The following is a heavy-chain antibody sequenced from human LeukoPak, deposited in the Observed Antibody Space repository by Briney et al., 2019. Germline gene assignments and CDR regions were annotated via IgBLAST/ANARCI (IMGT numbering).Heavy chain of an antibody. CDR1: GFTFSSYE. D-gene: IGHD1-1*01. V-gene: IGHV3-48*03. CDR2: ISTGGSTK. Sequence: PGGSLRLSCAASGFTFSSYEMNWVRQAPGEGLEWVSYISTGGSTKYYADSVKGRFTISRDNLKNMVFLQMNSLRAEDTAIYYCAKSHASIWNVYDYWGQGTLVTVSS. CDR3: AKSHASIWNVYDY. J-gene: IGHJ4*02.